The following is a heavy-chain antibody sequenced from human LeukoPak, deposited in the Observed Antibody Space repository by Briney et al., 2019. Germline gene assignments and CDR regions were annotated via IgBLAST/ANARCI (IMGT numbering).Heavy chain of an antibody. J-gene: IGHJ5*02. CDR1: GFTFSSYG. D-gene: IGHD3-10*01. V-gene: IGHV3-30*02. CDR2: IRYDGSNK. CDR3: AKDRGNLGCFDP. Sequence: GGSLRLSCAASGFTFSSYGMHWVRQAPGKGLEWVSFIRYDGSNKYYADSVKGRFTISRDNSKTTLYLQMNSLRAEDTAVYYCAKDRGNLGCFDPWGQGTLVTVSS.